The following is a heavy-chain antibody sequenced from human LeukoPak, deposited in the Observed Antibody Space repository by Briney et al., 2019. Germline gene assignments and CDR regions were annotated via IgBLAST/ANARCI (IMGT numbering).Heavy chain of an antibody. J-gene: IGHJ3*02. CDR3: ARPGGVVRGVITPLGAFDI. V-gene: IGHV4-59*08. CDR1: GGSTSSYY. Sequence: ASETLSLTCAVYGGSTSSYYWSWIRQPPGKGLEWIGYIYYSGSTNYNPSLKSRVTISVDTSKNQFSLKLSSVTAADTAVYYCARPGGVVRGVITPLGAFDIWGQGTMVTVSS. D-gene: IGHD3-10*01. CDR2: IYYSGST.